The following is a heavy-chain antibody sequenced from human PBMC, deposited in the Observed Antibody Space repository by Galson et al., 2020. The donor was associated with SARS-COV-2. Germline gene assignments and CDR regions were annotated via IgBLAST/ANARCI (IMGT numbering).Heavy chain of an antibody. V-gene: IGHV3-7*03. CDR3: AREGGDWFSDWFDL. Sequence: GGSLRLSCAASGFTFSSYWMSCVRQAPGKGLEWVANIKQDGSEKYYVDSVKGRFTISRDNAKNSLYLQMNSLRAEDTAVYYCAREGGDWFSDWFDLWGQGTLVTVSS. CDR2: IKQDGSEK. CDR1: GFTFSSYW. J-gene: IGHJ5*02. D-gene: IGHD2-21*02.